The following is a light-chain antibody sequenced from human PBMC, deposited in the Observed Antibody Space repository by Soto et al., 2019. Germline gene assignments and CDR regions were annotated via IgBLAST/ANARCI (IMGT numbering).Light chain of an antibody. CDR3: QQYDTSPPMYT. J-gene: IGKJ2*01. V-gene: IGKV3-20*01. Sequence: EIVLTQSPGTLSLSPGERGTLSCRASQTVSNRYLAWYQQKPGQAPRLLISGASSRATGIPDRFSGSGSGTDFTLTISRLEPDDVAVYYCQQYDTSPPMYTFGQGTKVEIK. CDR1: QTVSNRY. CDR2: GAS.